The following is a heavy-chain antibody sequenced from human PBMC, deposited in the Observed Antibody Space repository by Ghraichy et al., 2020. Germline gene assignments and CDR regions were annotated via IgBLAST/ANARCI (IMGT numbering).Heavy chain of an antibody. D-gene: IGHD1-26*01. Sequence: GGSLRLSCAASGFTFSTYWMHWVRQPPGKGLVWVSRVHSDGSSTTYADSVKGRFTISRDNAKNTVYLQMNSLRAEDTAVYYCARGDVGAFDLWGQGTLVTVSS. V-gene: IGHV3-74*01. CDR2: VHSDGSST. CDR3: ARGDVGAFDL. CDR1: GFTFSTYW. J-gene: IGHJ4*02.